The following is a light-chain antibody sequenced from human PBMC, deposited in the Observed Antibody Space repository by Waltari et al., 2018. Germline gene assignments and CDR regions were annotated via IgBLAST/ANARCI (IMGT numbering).Light chain of an antibody. CDR2: STT. J-gene: IGLJ3*02. V-gene: IGLV1-44*01. CDR3: GAWDDGVKEWV. Sequence: QSVLTQPPSASGTPGRRVTISCSGTIYKIGINLVNWYQQFPGSAPKLLIFSTTQRPSGVPDRFSASKSGTSASLAINGLQAADEADYYCGAWDDGVKEWVFGGGTKLTVL. CDR1: IYKIGINL.